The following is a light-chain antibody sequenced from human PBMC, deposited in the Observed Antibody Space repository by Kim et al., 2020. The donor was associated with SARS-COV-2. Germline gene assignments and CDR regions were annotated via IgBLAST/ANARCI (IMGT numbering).Light chain of an antibody. V-gene: IGLV8-61*01. J-gene: IGLJ3*02. CDR2: STN. Sequence: QSAVTQAPSFSVSPGGTVTLTCGLSSGSVSTSYYPSWYQQTPGQAPRTLIYSTNTRSSGVPDRFSGSILGNKAALTITGAQADDESDYYCVLYMGSGIWVFGGGTQLTVL. CDR3: VLYMGSGIWV. CDR1: SGSVSTSYY.